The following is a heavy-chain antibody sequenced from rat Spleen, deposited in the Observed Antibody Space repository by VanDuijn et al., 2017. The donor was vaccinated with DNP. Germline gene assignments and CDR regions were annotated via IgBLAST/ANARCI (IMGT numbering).Heavy chain of an antibody. J-gene: IGHJ2*01. CDR3: TRATGFDY. D-gene: IGHD4-2*01. Sequence: EVQLVESGGGLVQPGGSMKLSCAASGFTFSDFPMAWVRQTPTKGLEWFATISTNGGGTYYRDSVRGRFTISRDNAEDTPFLQMNSLRSEDTATYYCTRATGFDYWGQGVMVTVSS. V-gene: IGHV5-46*01. CDR2: ISTNGGGT. CDR1: GFTFSDFP.